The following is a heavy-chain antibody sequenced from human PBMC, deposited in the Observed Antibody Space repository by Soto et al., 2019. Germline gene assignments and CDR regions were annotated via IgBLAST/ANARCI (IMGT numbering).Heavy chain of an antibody. CDR3: ARDGGYCTNGVCLNYFDY. D-gene: IGHD2-8*01. CDR1: VFTFSSYA. V-gene: IGHV3-30-3*01. Sequence: WWSLRLSCAASVFTFSSYAMHWVRQAPGKGLAWVAVISYDGSNKYYADSVKGRFTISRDNSKNTLYLQMNSLRAEDTAVYYCARDGGYCTNGVCLNYFDYWGQGTLVTV. J-gene: IGHJ4*02. CDR2: ISYDGSNK.